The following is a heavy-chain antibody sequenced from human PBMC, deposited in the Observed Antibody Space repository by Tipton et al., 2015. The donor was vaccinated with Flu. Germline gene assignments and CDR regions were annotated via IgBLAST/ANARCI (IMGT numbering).Heavy chain of an antibody. J-gene: IGHJ6*02. D-gene: IGHD1-1*01. Sequence: LRLSCTVSDGSISSSNYYWGWVRQPPGKGLEWIGSIYYSGTTYYNPSLKSRVTISVDSSKNEFSLTLASLTAADTAVYYCARDLWNDRRAYYYYGVDVWGQGTTVTVSS. CDR3: ARDLWNDRRAYYYYGVDV. V-gene: IGHV4-39*07. CDR2: IYYSGTT. CDR1: DGSISSSNYY.